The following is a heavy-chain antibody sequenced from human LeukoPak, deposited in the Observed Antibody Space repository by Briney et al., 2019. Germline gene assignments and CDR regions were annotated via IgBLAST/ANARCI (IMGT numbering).Heavy chain of an antibody. Sequence: GSSVKVSCKASGDTFSSYAISWVRQAPGQGLEWMGRIIPIFGTANYAQKFQGRVTITTDASTSTAYMELSSLRSEDTAVYYCARDLIDHHYYGSGSYNAFLYYFDYWGQGTLVTVSS. D-gene: IGHD3-10*01. CDR2: IIPIFGTA. V-gene: IGHV1-69*05. CDR1: GDTFSSYA. J-gene: IGHJ4*02. CDR3: ARDLIDHHYYGSGSYNAFLYYFDY.